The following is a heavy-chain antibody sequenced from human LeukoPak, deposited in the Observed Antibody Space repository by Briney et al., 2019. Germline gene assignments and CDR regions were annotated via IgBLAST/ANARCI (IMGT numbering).Heavy chain of an antibody. D-gene: IGHD5-12*01. J-gene: IGHJ6*04. CDR2: VYSSGST. CDR1: GFSISSY. V-gene: IGHV4-4*07. CDR3: ARYRGADDDAVVLRV. Sequence: SETLSLPCTVSGFSISSYWSWIRQPAGKGLEWIGLVYSSGSTNYNPSLKSRVTISVDKSKNQFSLTLTSVSAADTAVYYCARYRGADDDAVVLRVWGKDPAVTVSS.